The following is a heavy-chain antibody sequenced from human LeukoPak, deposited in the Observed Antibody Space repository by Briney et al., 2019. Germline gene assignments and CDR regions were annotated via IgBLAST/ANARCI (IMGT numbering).Heavy chain of an antibody. CDR2: INHSGST. V-gene: IGHV4-34*01. Sequence: PSETLSLTCAVYGGSFSGYYWSWIRQPPGKGLEWIGEINHSGSTNYNPSLKSRVTISVETSKNQFSLKLSSVTAADTAVYYCARGGRIAAAFYYYYMDVWGKGTTVTVSS. CDR1: GGSFSGYY. CDR3: ARGGRIAAAFYYYYMDV. J-gene: IGHJ6*03. D-gene: IGHD6-13*01.